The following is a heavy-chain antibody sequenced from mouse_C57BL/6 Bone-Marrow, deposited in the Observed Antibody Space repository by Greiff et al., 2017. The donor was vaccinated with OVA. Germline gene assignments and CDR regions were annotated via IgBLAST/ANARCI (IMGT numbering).Heavy chain of an antibody. CDR2: IRSKSNNYAT. Sequence: GGGLVQPKGSLKLSCAASGFSFNTYAMNWVRQAPGKGLEWVARIRSKSNNYATYYADSVKDRFTISRDDSESMLYLQMNNLKTEDTAMYYCVRHSSRYFDYWGQGTTLTVSS. J-gene: IGHJ2*01. CDR1: GFSFNTYA. V-gene: IGHV10-1*01. CDR3: VRHSSRYFDY. D-gene: IGHD1-1*01.